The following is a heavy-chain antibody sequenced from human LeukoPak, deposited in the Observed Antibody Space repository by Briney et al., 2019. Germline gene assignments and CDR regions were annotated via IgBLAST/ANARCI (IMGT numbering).Heavy chain of an antibody. V-gene: IGHV1-69*05. J-gene: IGHJ4*02. CDR2: IIPIFGTA. CDR1: GGTFSSYA. CDR3: ARDSYYDSSGYSTTSVY. D-gene: IGHD3-22*01. Sequence: SVKVSCKASGGTFSSYAISWVRQAPGQGLEWMGRIIPIFGTANYARKFQGRVTITTDESTSTAYMELSSLRSEDTAVYYCARDSYYDSSGYSTTSVYWGQGTLVTVSS.